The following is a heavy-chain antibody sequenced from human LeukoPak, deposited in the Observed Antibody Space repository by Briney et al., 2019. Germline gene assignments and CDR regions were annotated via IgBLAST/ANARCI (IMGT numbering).Heavy chain of an antibody. CDR1: GGSISSYY. CDR2: IYYSGSA. CDR3: ARGADSSGYYSIFYFDY. V-gene: IGHV4-59*01. D-gene: IGHD3-22*01. Sequence: SETLSLTCTVSGGSISSYYWNWIRQPPGKGLEWIGYIYYSGSANYNPSLKSRVTISVDTSKNQFSLKLSSVSAADTAVYYCARGADSSGYYSIFYFDYWGQGTLVTVSS. J-gene: IGHJ4*02.